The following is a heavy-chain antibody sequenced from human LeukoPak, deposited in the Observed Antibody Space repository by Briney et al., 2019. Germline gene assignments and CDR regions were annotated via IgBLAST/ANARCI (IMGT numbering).Heavy chain of an antibody. CDR3: AKKSHTVDPTYAFDI. J-gene: IGHJ3*02. V-gene: IGHV3-7*01. CDR2: IKQDGSEK. D-gene: IGHD4-23*01. CDR1: GFTFSNYF. Sequence: GGSLRLSCAASGFTFSNYFISWVRQAPGKGLEWVANIKQDGSEKYYVDSVKGRFTISRDNAKNTLYLQMNSLRAEDTAVYYCAKKSHTVDPTYAFDIWGQGTMVTVSS.